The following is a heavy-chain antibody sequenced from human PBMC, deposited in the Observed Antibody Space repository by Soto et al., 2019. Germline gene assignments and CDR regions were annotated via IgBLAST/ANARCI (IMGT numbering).Heavy chain of an antibody. CDR1: GLTFSSYE. Sequence: AGSLKIARAASGLTFSSYEMNWFRQAPGKGLEWVSYISSSGSTIYYADSVKGRFTISRDNAKNSLYLQMNSLRAEDTAVYYCAKGRYYYGSGSYYAYGMDVWGQGTTVTVSS. D-gene: IGHD3-10*01. CDR2: ISSSGSTI. V-gene: IGHV3-48*03. CDR3: AKGRYYYGSGSYYAYGMDV. J-gene: IGHJ6*02.